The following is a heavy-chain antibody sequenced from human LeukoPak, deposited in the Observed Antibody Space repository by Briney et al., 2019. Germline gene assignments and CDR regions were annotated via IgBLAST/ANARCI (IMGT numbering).Heavy chain of an antibody. Sequence: GGSLRLSCAASGFTFSSYWMNWARQAPGKGLEGVSAMSASGYSTYYADSVKGRFTISRDNSKNTLYLQMNSLRADDTAVYYCAKSVHSSGRDTYYYYGMDVWGQGTTVTVSS. J-gene: IGHJ6*02. D-gene: IGHD6-19*01. CDR2: MSASGYST. CDR3: AKSVHSSGRDTYYYYGMDV. CDR1: GFTFSSYW. V-gene: IGHV3-23*01.